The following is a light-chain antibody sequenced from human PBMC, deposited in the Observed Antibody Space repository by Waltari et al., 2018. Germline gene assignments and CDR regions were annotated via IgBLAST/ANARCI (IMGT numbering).Light chain of an antibody. CDR1: NSDVGASNS. J-gene: IGLJ1*01. CDR3: SSYAHNNHFV. CDR2: EVT. V-gene: IGLV2-8*01. Sequence: QSVLTQPPSATGSPGQSVTISCTGTNSDVGASNSVSWYQQHPGKVPKLLIYEVTKRPSGVPDRFSGSKSGNTASLTVSGLQADDEADYYCSSYAHNNHFVFGTGTKVTVL.